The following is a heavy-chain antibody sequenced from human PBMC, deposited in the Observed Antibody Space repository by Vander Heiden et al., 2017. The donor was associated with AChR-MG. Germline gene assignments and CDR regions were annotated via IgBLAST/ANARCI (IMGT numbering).Heavy chain of an antibody. D-gene: IGHD3-22*01. Sequence: QAPGKGLEWVAVISYDGSNKYYADSVKGRFTISRDNSKNTLYLQMNSLRDEDKAVYYCARDYHDRRGYHDAFDIWGQGKMVTVSS. J-gene: IGHJ3*02. CDR2: ISYDGSNK. V-gene: IGHV3-30-3*01. CDR3: ARDYHDRRGYHDAFDI.